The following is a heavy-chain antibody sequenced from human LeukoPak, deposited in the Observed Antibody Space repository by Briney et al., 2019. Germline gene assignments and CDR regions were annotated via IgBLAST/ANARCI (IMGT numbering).Heavy chain of an antibody. CDR3: ARGLALIGRFFDY. CDR2: INHSGST. D-gene: IGHD3-22*01. CDR1: GGSFSGYY. V-gene: IGHV4-34*01. Sequence: SETLSLTCAVYGGSFSGYYWSWIRQPPGKGLEWIGEINHSGSTNYNPSLKSRVTISVDTSKNQFSLKLSSVTAADTAVYYCARGLALIGRFFDYWGQGTLVTVSS. J-gene: IGHJ4*02.